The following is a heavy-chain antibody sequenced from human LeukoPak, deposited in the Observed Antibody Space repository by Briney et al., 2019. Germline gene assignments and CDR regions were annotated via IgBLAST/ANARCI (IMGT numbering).Heavy chain of an antibody. D-gene: IGHD3-10*01. V-gene: IGHV3-33*01. Sequence: GGSLRLSCAASGFTFSSYGMHWVRQAPGKGLEWVSVIWYDGSNKYYADSVKGRFTISRDNSKNTLYLQMNSLRAEDTAVYYCARDAYYYGSGSYLFDYWGQGTLVTVSS. CDR2: IWYDGSNK. CDR1: GFTFSSYG. J-gene: IGHJ4*02. CDR3: ARDAYYYGSGSYLFDY.